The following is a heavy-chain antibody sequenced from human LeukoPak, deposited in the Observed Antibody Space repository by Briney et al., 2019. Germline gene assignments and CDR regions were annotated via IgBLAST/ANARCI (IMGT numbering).Heavy chain of an antibody. D-gene: IGHD3-3*01. J-gene: IGHJ4*02. Sequence: GGSLRLSRAASGFIFTNYFMSWVHQAPGKGLEWVASIKHDGSEKYYVDSVRGRFTISRDNTMNSLYLQMSSLRAEDTAVYYCATDRGWRTSGYYLYYFEYWGQGTLVTYSS. CDR2: IKHDGSEK. CDR1: GFIFTNYF. V-gene: IGHV3-7*01. CDR3: ATDRGWRTSGYYLYYFEY.